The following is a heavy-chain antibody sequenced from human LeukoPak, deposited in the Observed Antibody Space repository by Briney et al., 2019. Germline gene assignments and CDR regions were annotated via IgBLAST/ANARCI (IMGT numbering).Heavy chain of an antibody. Sequence: SVKVSCKASGGTFSSYAISWVRRAPGQGLEWMGRIIPILGIANCAQKFQGRVTITADKSTSTAYMELSSLRSEDTAAYYCARERPGGPFDYWGQGTLVTVSS. CDR1: GGTFSSYA. CDR2: IIPILGIA. CDR3: ARERPGGPFDY. J-gene: IGHJ4*02. V-gene: IGHV1-69*04.